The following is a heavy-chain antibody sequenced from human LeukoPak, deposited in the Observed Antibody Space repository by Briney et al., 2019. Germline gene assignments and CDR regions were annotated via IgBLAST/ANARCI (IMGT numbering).Heavy chain of an antibody. Sequence: TSETLSLTCGVSGGSISSTNWWTWVRQPPGEGLEWIGEVHLSGRTNYNPSLESRVTMSVDMSENHISLKLTSVTAADTAVYYCAREGGPYRPLDYSGQGTLVTVSS. CDR1: GGSISSTNW. J-gene: IGHJ4*02. CDR2: VHLSGRT. CDR3: AREGGPYRPLDY. V-gene: IGHV4-4*02.